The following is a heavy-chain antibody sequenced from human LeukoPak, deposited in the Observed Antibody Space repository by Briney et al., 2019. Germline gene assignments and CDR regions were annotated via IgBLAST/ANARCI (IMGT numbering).Heavy chain of an antibody. CDR1: GGSFSDYY. D-gene: IGHD2-2*01. Sequence: PSETLSLTCAMYGGSFSDYYWSWIRQPAGKGLEWIGRIYTSGSTNYNPSLKSRVTMSVDTSKNQFSLKLSSVTAADTAVYYCARGAAALSWFDPWGQGTLVTVSS. CDR3: ARGAAALSWFDP. V-gene: IGHV4-59*10. CDR2: IYTSGST. J-gene: IGHJ5*02.